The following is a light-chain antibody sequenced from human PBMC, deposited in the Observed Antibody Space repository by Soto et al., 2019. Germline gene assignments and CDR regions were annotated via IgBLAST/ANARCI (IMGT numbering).Light chain of an antibody. CDR3: QQYGDWPPET. CDR1: QGVSRN. CDR2: GAS. Sequence: EVVLTQSPATLSVSPGDRATLPCRASQGVSRNLAWYQQKPGQAPRLLIYGASTRATGVPARFSGSGSATEFTLSISSLQSEDVAVYYYQQYGDWPPETFGQGTKLEI. J-gene: IGKJ2*01. V-gene: IGKV3-15*01.